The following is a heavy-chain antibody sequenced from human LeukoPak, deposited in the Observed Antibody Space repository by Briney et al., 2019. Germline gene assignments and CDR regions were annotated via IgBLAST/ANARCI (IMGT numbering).Heavy chain of an antibody. J-gene: IGHJ6*02. V-gene: IGHV4-39*01. CDR1: GGSISSSSYY. Sequence: SETLSLTCTVSGGSISSSSYYWGWLRQPPGKGLEWIGSIYYSGSTYYNPSLKSRVTISVDTSKNQFSLKPSSVPAADTAVYYCARLDRHYYYYGMDVWGQGTTVTVSS. CDR3: ARLDRHYYYYGMDV. CDR2: IYYSGST.